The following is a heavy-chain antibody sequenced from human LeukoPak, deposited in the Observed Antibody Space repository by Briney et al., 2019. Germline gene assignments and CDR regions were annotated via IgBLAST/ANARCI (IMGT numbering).Heavy chain of an antibody. Sequence: GASVKVSCKASGYTFIGYYIHWVRQAPGQGLEWMGWINPNSGGTNYAQKFQGRVTMTRDTSISTAYMEPSRLISDDTAVYHCARAHCSSTNCYQFDYWGQGTLVTVSS. D-gene: IGHD2-2*01. CDR3: ARAHCSSTNCYQFDY. CDR1: GYTFIGYY. J-gene: IGHJ4*02. V-gene: IGHV1-2*02. CDR2: INPNSGGT.